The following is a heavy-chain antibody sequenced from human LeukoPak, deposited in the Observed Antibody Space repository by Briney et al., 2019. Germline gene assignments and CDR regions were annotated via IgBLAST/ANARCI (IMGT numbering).Heavy chain of an antibody. CDR3: AKDPGSVYYETPYDFDY. V-gene: IGHV3-30*18. CDR2: ISYDVTNK. D-gene: IGHD3-22*01. J-gene: IGHJ4*02. CDR1: RFTFSIYD. Sequence: SGVTLTLSCAASRFTFSIYDMIWVRQAPGKGRVGVTDISYDVTNKHNADSVKCRFTISRDNSKNTLNLQMNSLRGEDTAVYDCAKDPGSVYYETPYDFDYWGQGTLVTVSS.